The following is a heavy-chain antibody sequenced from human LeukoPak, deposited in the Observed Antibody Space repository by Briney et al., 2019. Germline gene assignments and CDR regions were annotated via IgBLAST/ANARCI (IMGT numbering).Heavy chain of an antibody. CDR3: ARIPYGSGSPLDY. D-gene: IGHD3-10*01. J-gene: IGHJ4*02. Sequence: PSETLSLTCTVSGGSISGYYWSWIRQPPGKGLEWIGYIYYSGSTNYNPSLKSRVTISVDTSKNQFSLKLSSVTAADTAVYYCARIPYGSGSPLDYWGQGTLVTVSS. CDR1: GGSISGYY. V-gene: IGHV4-59*01. CDR2: IYYSGST.